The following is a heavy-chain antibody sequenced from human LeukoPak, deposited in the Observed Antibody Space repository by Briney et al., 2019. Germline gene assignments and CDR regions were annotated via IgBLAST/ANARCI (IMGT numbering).Heavy chain of an antibody. J-gene: IGHJ4*02. D-gene: IGHD2/OR15-2a*01. CDR2: IYYSGGT. CDR3: ARQKSPHFIDY. CDR1: GGSISSSSDY. Sequence: SETLSLTCTVSGGSISSSSDYWGWIRQPPGKGLEWIASIYYSGGTYYNPSLKSRVTISVDTSKNQFSLKLSSVTAADTAVYYCARQKSPHFIDYWGQGTPVTVSS. V-gene: IGHV4-39*01.